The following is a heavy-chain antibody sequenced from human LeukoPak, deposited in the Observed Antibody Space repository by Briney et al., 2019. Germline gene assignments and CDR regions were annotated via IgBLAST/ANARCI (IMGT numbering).Heavy chain of an antibody. CDR3: ARDGSSGYYRNNWFDP. V-gene: IGHV1-2*02. CDR2: INPNSGGT. Sequence: ASVKVSCKASGGTFSSYAISWVRQAPGQGLEWMGWINPNSGGTNYAQKFQGRVTMTRDTSISTAYMELSRLRSDDTAVYYCARDGSSGYYRNNWFDPWGQGTLVTVSS. CDR1: GGTFSSYA. D-gene: IGHD3-22*01. J-gene: IGHJ5*02.